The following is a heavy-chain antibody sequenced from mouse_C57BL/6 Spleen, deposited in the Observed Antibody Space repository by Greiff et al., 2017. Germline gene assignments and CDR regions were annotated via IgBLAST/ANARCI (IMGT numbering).Heavy chain of an antibody. D-gene: IGHD1-1*01. J-gene: IGHJ1*03. CDR3: ARAGYYCGSSFYGYFDV. V-gene: IGHV1-55*01. CDR2: IYPGSGST. Sequence: QVQLQQPGAELVKPGASVKMSCKASGYTFTSYWITWVKQRPGQGLEWIGDIYPGSGSTNYNEKFKSKATLTVDTSSSTAYMQLSSLTSEDSAVYYCARAGYYCGSSFYGYFDVWGTGTTVTVSS. CDR1: GYTFTSYW.